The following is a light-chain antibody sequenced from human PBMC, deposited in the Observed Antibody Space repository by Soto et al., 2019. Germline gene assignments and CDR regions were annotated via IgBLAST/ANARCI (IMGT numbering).Light chain of an antibody. Sequence: ETVMTQSPATPSVSPGERATLSCRASQSVSNNLAWYHQKPGQAPRLLIYSASIRATGIPARFSGSGSGTEFTLTISSLQSEDFAVYYCQQYYNWPRTFGQGTKVDIK. V-gene: IGKV3-15*01. J-gene: IGKJ1*01. CDR2: SAS. CDR3: QQYYNWPRT. CDR1: QSVSNN.